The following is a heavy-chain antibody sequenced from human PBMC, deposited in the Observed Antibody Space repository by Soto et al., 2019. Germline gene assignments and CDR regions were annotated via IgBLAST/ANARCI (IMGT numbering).Heavy chain of an antibody. Sequence: LQISCKGSGYSFTSYWISWVRQMPGKGLEWMGRIDPSDSYTNYSPSFQGHVTISADKSISTAYLQWSSLKASDTAMYYCASSPRGYCSSTSCRELGNYYGMDVWGQGTTVTVSS. J-gene: IGHJ6*02. V-gene: IGHV5-10-1*01. CDR2: IDPSDSYT. CDR1: GYSFTSYW. D-gene: IGHD2-2*01. CDR3: ASSPRGYCSSTSCRELGNYYGMDV.